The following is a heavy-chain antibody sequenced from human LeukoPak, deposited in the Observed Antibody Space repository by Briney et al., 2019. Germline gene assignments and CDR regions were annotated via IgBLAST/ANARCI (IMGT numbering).Heavy chain of an antibody. CDR1: GYSLTSYW. V-gene: IGHV5-51*01. D-gene: IGHD4-11*01. CDR3: ARHVTTVTVTGYGMDV. Sequence: GESLKISCKGSGYSLTSYWIGWVRQMPGKGLEWMGIIYPGDSDTRYSPSFQGQVTISADKSISTAYLQWSSLKASDTAMYYCARHVTTVTVTGYGMDVWGQGTTVTVSS. CDR2: IYPGDSDT. J-gene: IGHJ6*02.